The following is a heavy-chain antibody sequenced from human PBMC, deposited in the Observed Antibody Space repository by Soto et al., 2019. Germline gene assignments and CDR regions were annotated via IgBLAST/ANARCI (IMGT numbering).Heavy chain of an antibody. CDR1: GGTLSDYT. CDR2: IIPLLGIT. J-gene: IGHJ6*02. D-gene: IGHD3-10*01. CDR3: MVRGATGLRALDA. V-gene: IGHV1-69*02. Sequence: QVHLVQSGTEVKKPGSSVTVSCKASGGTLSDYTFVWVRQAPGQGLECMGRIIPLLGITHNAQNLQGRLTLTPDKPSAPVYMELTSLISDDTAVYYCMVRGATGLRALDAWGQGPTVTVSS.